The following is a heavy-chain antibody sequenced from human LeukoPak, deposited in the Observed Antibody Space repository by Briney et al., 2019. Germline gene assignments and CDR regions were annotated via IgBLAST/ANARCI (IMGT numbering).Heavy chain of an antibody. CDR1: GGTFSSYA. CDR3: ASAPSVLRFLEWLPPSDYYYMDV. V-gene: IGHV1-69*13. D-gene: IGHD3-3*01. J-gene: IGHJ6*03. Sequence: ASVKVSCKASGGTFSSYAISWVRQAPGQGLEWMGGIIPIFGTANYAQKFQGRVTITADESTSTACMELSSLRSEDTAVYYCASAPSVLRFLEWLPPSDYYYMDVWGKGTTVTVSS. CDR2: IIPIFGTA.